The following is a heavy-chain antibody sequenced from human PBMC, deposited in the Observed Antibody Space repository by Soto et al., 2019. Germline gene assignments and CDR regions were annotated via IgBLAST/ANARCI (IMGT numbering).Heavy chain of an antibody. D-gene: IGHD2-2*01. J-gene: IGHJ4*02. CDR1: GGTFSSYS. Sequence: SVKVSCKASGGTFSSYSISWVRQAPGQGLEWMGGIIPIFGTANYAQKFQGRVTITADESTSTAYMELSSLRSEDTAVYYCARVSCSSTSCYPFDYWGQGTLVTVSS. V-gene: IGHV1-69*13. CDR3: ARVSCSSTSCYPFDY. CDR2: IIPIFGTA.